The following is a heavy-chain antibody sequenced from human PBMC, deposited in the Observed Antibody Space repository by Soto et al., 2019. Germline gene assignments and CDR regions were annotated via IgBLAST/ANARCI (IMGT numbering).Heavy chain of an antibody. CDR1: GGSISSGGYY. CDR2: IYYSGST. V-gene: IGHV4-31*03. Sequence: QVQLQESGPGLVKPSQTLSLTCTVSGGSISSGGYYWSWIRQHPGKGLEWIGYIYYSGSTYYNPSLRSRVTISVDTSTNQFSLKLSSVTAADTAVYYCARGGPSPDVWGSYGSDVWGQGTTVTVSS. J-gene: IGHJ6*02. CDR3: ARGGPSPDVWGSYGSDV. D-gene: IGHD3-16*01.